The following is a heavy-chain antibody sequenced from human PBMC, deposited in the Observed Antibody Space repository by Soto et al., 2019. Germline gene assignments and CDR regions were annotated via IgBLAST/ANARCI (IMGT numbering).Heavy chain of an antibody. CDR2: MYHTGST. Sequence: QVQLQESGPGLVKPSGTLSLTCAVSGVSISSNNWWSWVRQPPGKGLEWIGEMYHTGSTNYNPSLKTRFTISXXKSKNHFSLELNSVTAADTAVYYCARSSRYQYDSSEGNFDYWGQGTLVTVSS. J-gene: IGHJ4*02. CDR1: GVSISSNNW. CDR3: ARSSRYQYDSSEGNFDY. D-gene: IGHD3-22*01. V-gene: IGHV4-4*02.